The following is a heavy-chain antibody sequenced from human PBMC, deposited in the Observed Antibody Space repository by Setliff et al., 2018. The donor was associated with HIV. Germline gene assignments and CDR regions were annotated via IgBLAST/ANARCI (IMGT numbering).Heavy chain of an antibody. CDR2: IYTSGST. V-gene: IGHV4-4*09. Sequence: SETLSLTCTVSGGSISSYYWSWIRQPPGKGLEWIGYIYTSGSTNYNPSLKSRVTISVDTSKNQFSLKLTSVTAADTAVYYCARGRDYVWGGYRPRRYYYYNMDVWGKGTTVTVSS. D-gene: IGHD3-16*02. CDR1: GGSISSYY. CDR3: ARGRDYVWGGYRPRRYYYYNMDV. J-gene: IGHJ6*03.